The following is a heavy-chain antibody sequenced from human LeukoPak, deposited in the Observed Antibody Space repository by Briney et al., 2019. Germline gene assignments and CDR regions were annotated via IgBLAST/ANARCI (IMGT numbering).Heavy chain of an antibody. CDR1: GFTFSSYA. CDR3: ARDLATVDDY. D-gene: IGHD4-23*01. CDR2: ISYDGSNK. Sequence: PGRSLRLSCAASGFTFSSYAMHWVRQAPGKGLECVAVISYDGSNKYYADSVKGRFTISRDNSKNTLYLQMNSLRAEDTAVYYCARDLATVDDYWGQGTLVTVSS. V-gene: IGHV3-30*04. J-gene: IGHJ4*02.